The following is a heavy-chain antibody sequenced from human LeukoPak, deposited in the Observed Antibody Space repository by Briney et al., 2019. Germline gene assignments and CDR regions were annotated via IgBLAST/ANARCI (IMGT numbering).Heavy chain of an antibody. CDR1: GFTFSSYS. CDR2: ISSSSSTI. J-gene: IGHJ4*02. CDR3: AIQAARGN. D-gene: IGHD6-6*01. V-gene: IGHV3-48*01. Sequence: GGSLRLSCAASGFTFSSYSMNWVRQAPGKGLEWVSYISSSSSTIYYADSVKGRFTISRDNAKNSLYLRMNSLRAEDTAVYYCAIQAARGNWGQGTLVTVSS.